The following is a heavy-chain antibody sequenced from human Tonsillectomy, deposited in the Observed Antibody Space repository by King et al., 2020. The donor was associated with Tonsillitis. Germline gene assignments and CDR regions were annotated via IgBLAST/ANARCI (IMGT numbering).Heavy chain of an antibody. CDR1: GFTFSRYW. V-gene: IGHV3-7*01. J-gene: IGHJ4*02. Sequence: VQLVESGGGLVQPGGSLRLSCAVSGFTFSRYWMSWVRQAPGKGLEWVANIKEDGSDKHYVDSVKGRFTISRDNAKNLLFLQMNSLRAEDTAVYYCATEGGRSGSGYWGQGTLVTVSS. CDR2: IKEDGSDK. D-gene: IGHD3-10*01. CDR3: ATEGGRSGSGY.